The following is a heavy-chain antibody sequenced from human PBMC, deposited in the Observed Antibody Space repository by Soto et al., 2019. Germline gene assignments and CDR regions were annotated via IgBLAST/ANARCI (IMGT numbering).Heavy chain of an antibody. CDR2: ISGSGGST. Sequence: ELQLLESGGGLVQPGGSLRLSCAASGFIFSSYAMSWVRQAPGKGLEWVSAISGSGGSTYYADSVKGRFTISRDNSKKTLYQKRNRLRAEETAVYQWAKEKITASCCNWFDPWGQGTLVTVSS. D-gene: IGHD2-2*01. V-gene: IGHV3-23*01. CDR1: GFIFSSYA. J-gene: IGHJ5*02. CDR3: AKEKITASCCNWFDP.